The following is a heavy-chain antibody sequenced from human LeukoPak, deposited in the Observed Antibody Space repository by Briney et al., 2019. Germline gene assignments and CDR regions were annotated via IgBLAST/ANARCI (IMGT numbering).Heavy chain of an antibody. CDR3: ARESGDGSGIDY. D-gene: IGHD3-10*01. J-gene: IGHJ4*02. CDR1: GFTFSSYA. V-gene: IGHV3-30-3*01. CDR2: ISYDGSNK. Sequence: GGSLRLSCAASGFTFSSYAMHWVRQAPGKGLEWVAVISYDGSNKYYADSVKGRFTVSRDNSKNTLYLQMNSLRAEDTAVYYCARESGDGSGIDYWGQGTLVTVSS.